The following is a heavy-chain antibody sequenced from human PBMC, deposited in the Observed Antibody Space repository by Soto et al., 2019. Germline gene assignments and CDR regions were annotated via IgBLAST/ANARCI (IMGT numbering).Heavy chain of an antibody. CDR3: AKGADGCSSTSCFFDY. V-gene: IGHV3-30*18. Sequence: QVQLVESGGGVVQPGRSLRLSCAASGFTFSSYGMHWVRQAPGKGLEWVAVISYDGSNKYYADSVKGRFTISRDNSKNTLYLQMNSLRAEDTAVYYCAKGADGCSSTSCFFDYWGQGTPVTVSS. J-gene: IGHJ4*02. CDR1: GFTFSSYG. D-gene: IGHD2-2*01. CDR2: ISYDGSNK.